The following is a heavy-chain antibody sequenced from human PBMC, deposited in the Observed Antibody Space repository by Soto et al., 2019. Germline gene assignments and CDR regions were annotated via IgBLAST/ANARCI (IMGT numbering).Heavy chain of an antibody. CDR3: AKDPWGNIAAAGIDY. D-gene: IGHD6-13*01. J-gene: IGHJ4*02. V-gene: IGHV3-23*01. CDR1: GFTFSSYA. CDR2: ISASGGST. Sequence: EVQLLESGGGLVQPGGSLRLSCAASGFTFSSYAMSWVRQAPGKGLEWVSAISASGGSTYYPDSVKGRFTISRDNTKNTLYLQMNSLRAADTAVYYCAKDPWGNIAAAGIDYWGQGTLVTVSS.